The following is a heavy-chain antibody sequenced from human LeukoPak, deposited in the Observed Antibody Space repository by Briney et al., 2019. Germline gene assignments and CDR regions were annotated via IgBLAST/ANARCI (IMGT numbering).Heavy chain of an antibody. CDR1: GFTLSNYW. D-gene: IGHD3-10*01. Sequence: GGSLRLSCAASGFTLSNYWMNWVRQAPGKGLEWVAIINKDGSEQYYVDSVKGRFTISRDNAQNSLNLQMDSLRADDTAMYYCATLLSALETKPWGQGTQVTVSS. CDR2: INKDGSEQ. J-gene: IGHJ5*02. V-gene: IGHV3-7*05. CDR3: ATLLSALETKP.